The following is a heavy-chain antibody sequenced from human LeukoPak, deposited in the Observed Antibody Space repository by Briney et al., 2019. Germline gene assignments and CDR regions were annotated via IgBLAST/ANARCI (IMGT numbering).Heavy chain of an antibody. D-gene: IGHD3-3*01. CDR3: AREATILEWLLSWFICHGMDV. CDR2: ISAYNGNT. J-gene: IGHJ6*02. Sequence: ASVKVSCKASGYTFTSYGISWVRQAPGQGLEWMGWISAYNGNTNYAQKLQGRVTMTTDTSTSTAYMELRSLRSDDTAVYYCAREATILEWLLSWFICHGMDVWGQGTTVTVSS. V-gene: IGHV1-18*01. CDR1: GYTFTSYG.